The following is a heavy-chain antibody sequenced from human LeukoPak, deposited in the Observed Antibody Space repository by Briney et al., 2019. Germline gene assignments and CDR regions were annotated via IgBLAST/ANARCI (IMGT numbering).Heavy chain of an antibody. Sequence: GTSVKVSCKASGFTFTSSAMQWVRQARGQRLEWIGWIVVGSGNTNYAQKFQERVTITRDMSTSTAYMELSSLRSEDTAVYYCAADRNSGYDSTFDPWGQGTLVTVSS. D-gene: IGHD5-12*01. V-gene: IGHV1-58*02. J-gene: IGHJ5*02. CDR1: GFTFTSSA. CDR3: AADRNSGYDSTFDP. CDR2: IVVGSGNT.